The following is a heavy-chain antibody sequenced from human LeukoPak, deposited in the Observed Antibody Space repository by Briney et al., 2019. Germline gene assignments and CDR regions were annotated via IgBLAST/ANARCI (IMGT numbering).Heavy chain of an antibody. J-gene: IGHJ3*02. V-gene: IGHV4-61*02. CDR2: IYTSGST. CDR1: GGSISSDNYF. CDR3: ARLITGTTTAFDI. D-gene: IGHD1-7*01. Sequence: SETLSLTCTVSGGSISSDNYFWNWIRQPAGKGLEWIGRIYTSGSTNYNPSLKSRVTISVDTSKNQFSLKLSSVTAADTAVCYCARLITGTTTAFDIWGQGTMVTVSS.